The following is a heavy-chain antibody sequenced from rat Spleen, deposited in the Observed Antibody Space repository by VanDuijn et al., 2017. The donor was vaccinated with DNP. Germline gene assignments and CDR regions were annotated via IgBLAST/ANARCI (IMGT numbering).Heavy chain of an antibody. CDR1: GFSFSDYY. CDR3: ARPLSNNGGGFAY. CDR2: ISYDGDTT. D-gene: IGHD1-11*01. Sequence: EVQLVESGGGLVQPGRSLKLSCTASGFSFSDYYMAWVRQTPTKGLEWVAYISYDGDTTYYRDSVKGRFTISRDNAKSTLYLQMNSLRSEDMATYYCARPLSNNGGGFAYWGQGTLVTVSS. J-gene: IGHJ3*01. V-gene: IGHV5-22*01.